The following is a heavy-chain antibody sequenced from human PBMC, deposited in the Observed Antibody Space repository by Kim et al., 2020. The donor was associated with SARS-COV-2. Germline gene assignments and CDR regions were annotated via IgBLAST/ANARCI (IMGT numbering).Heavy chain of an antibody. CDR1: GFTFSSYS. V-gene: IGHV3-21*01. J-gene: IGHJ4*02. CDR3: ARDRDKNYYDSSGYWDY. D-gene: IGHD3-22*01. CDR2: ISSSSSYI. Sequence: GGSLRLSCAASGFTFSSYSMNWVRQAPGKGLEWVSSISSSSSYIYYADSVKGRFTISRDNAKNSLYLQMNSLRAEDTAVYYCARDRDKNYYDSSGYWDYWGQGTLVTVSS.